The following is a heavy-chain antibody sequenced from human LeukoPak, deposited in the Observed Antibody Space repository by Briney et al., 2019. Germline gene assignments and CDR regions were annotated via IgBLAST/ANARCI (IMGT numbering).Heavy chain of an antibody. CDR1: GYTFTGNY. CDR3: ARGDYAEYFQH. V-gene: IGHV1-2*02. J-gene: IGHJ1*01. D-gene: IGHD4-17*01. CDR2: IIPNSGGT. Sequence: ASVKVSCKSSGYTFTGNYIHWVRQAPGQGLEWMGWIIPNSGGTNYAQKFQGRVTMTRDTSISTTYMELSRLTSDDTAVYYCARGDYAEYFQHWGQGTLVTVSS.